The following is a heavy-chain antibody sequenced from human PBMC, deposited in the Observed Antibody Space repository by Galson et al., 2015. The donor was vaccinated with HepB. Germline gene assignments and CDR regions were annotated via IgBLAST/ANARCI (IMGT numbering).Heavy chain of an antibody. J-gene: IGHJ4*02. V-gene: IGHV3-74*01. CDR2: INNEGSNT. Sequence: SLRLSCAASGFTFSTYWMHWVRRPPGKGLVWVSRINNEGSNTIYADSAKGRFTISRDNAKNTVYLQMNSLRAEDTAVYYCARDRGYSYADYWGRGSLVTVSS. CDR3: ARDRGYSYADY. CDR1: GFTFSTYW. D-gene: IGHD5-18*01.